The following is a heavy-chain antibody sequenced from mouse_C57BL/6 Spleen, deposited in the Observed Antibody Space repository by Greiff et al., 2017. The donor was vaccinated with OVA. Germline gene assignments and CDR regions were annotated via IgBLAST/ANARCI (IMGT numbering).Heavy chain of an antibody. V-gene: IGHV1-50*01. CDR3: ARVYDGYYGAY. J-gene: IGHJ3*01. CDR2: IDPSGSYT. D-gene: IGHD2-3*01. Sequence: QVQLQQPGAELVKPGASVKLSCKASGYTFTSYWMQWVKQRPGQGLEWIGEIDPSGSYTNYNQKFKGKATLTVDKSSSTAYMQLSSLTSEDSAVYYCARVYDGYYGAYWGQGTPVTVSA. CDR1: GYTFTSYW.